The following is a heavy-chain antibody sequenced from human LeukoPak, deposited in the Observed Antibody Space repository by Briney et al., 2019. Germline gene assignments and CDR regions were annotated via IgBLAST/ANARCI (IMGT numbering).Heavy chain of an antibody. CDR2: INPNSGGT. CDR3: AITKTVAARPFDY. Sequence: VASVKVSCKASGYTFTGYYMHWVRQAPGQGLEWMRWINPNSGGTNYAQKLQGRVTMPTDTSTSTAYMELRSLRSDDTAVYYCAITKTVAARPFDYWGQGTLVTVSS. J-gene: IGHJ4*02. CDR1: GYTFTGYY. V-gene: IGHV1-2*02. D-gene: IGHD6-6*01.